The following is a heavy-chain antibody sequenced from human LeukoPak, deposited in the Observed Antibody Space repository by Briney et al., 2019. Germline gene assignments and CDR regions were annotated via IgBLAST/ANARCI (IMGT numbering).Heavy chain of an antibody. J-gene: IGHJ3*02. Sequence: GGSLRLSCAASGFTLSSYWMHWVRQVPGKGLVWVSRIRSDGGETTYADSVKGRFTITRDDAKNTLYLQMNSLTAEDTPVYYCARLLRGSAFDSWGQGTMVTVSS. V-gene: IGHV3-74*01. CDR1: GFTLSSYW. CDR2: IRSDGGET. D-gene: IGHD2-15*01. CDR3: ARLLRGSAFDS.